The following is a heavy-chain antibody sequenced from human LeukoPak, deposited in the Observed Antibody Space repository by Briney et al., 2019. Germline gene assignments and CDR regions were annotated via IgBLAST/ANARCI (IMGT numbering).Heavy chain of an antibody. Sequence: ASVKVSCKASGGTFSSYAISWVRQAPGQGLEWMGGIIPIFGTANYAQKFQGRVTITADESTSTAYMEPSSLRSEDTAVYYCASGAPPPTGTGYMDVWGKGTTVTVSS. J-gene: IGHJ6*03. CDR2: IIPIFGTA. D-gene: IGHD1-1*01. V-gene: IGHV1-69*13. CDR1: GGTFSSYA. CDR3: ASGAPPPTGTGYMDV.